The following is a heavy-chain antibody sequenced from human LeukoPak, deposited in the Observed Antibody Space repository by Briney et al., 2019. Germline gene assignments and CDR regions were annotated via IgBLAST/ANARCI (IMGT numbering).Heavy chain of an antibody. CDR1: GFSFSIYW. D-gene: IGHD3-10*01. V-gene: IGHV3-7*03. CDR2: IKQDGSEK. J-gene: IGHJ1*01. Sequence: GGSLRLSCAASGFSFSIYWMSWVRQAPGKGLEWVANIKQDGSEKHYMDSVKGRFTISRDDAKNSVYLQMTSLRAEDTAVYYCARDAYGSGPQSTYHPHFQHWGQGTLVTVSS. CDR3: ARDAYGSGPQSTYHPHFQH.